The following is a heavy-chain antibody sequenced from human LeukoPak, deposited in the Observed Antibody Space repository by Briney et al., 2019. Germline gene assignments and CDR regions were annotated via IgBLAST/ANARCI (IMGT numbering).Heavy chain of an antibody. Sequence: GGSLRLSCTVSGFTVSSNSMSWVRQAPGKGLEWVSFIYSGDNTHYSDSVKGRFTISRDNSKNTLYLQMNSLRVEDTAVYYCARRAGEYSHPYDYWGQGTLVTVSS. D-gene: IGHD4-17*01. CDR1: GFTVSSNS. CDR2: IYSGDNT. V-gene: IGHV3-53*01. CDR3: ARRAGEYSHPYDY. J-gene: IGHJ4*02.